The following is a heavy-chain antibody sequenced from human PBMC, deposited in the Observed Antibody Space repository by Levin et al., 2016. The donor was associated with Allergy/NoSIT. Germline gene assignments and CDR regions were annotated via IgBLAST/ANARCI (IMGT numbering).Heavy chain of an antibody. J-gene: IGHJ4*02. Sequence: GGSLRLSCAASGFTFSTYDMHWVRQVTGKGLEWVSGIGNAGDTDYAGSVKGRFTISRENAKNSLYLQMNSLRAGDTAVYYCARSLGSRAYTYGLDYWGQGTLVTVSS. V-gene: IGHV3-13*04. CDR3: ARSLGSRAYTYGLDY. CDR1: GFTFSTYD. CDR2: IGNAGDT. D-gene: IGHD5-18*01.